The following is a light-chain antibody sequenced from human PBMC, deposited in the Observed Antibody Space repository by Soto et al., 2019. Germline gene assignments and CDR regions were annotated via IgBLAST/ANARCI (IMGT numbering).Light chain of an antibody. CDR2: AAF. CDR1: QDISNY. V-gene: IGKV1-27*01. J-gene: IGKJ1*01. CDR3: QKYISAPWT. Sequence: DIQMTQSPSSLSASVGDRVTITCRASQDISNYLAWYQQKPGKVPKLLIYAAFTLQSGVPSRFSGSGSGTDFTLTISSLQPEDVATYYCQKYISAPWTFGQGTKVEIK.